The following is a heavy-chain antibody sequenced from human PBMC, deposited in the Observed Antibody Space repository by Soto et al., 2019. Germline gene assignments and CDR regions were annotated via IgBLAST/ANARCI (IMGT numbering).Heavy chain of an antibody. Sequence: QVQLVESGGGVVQPGRSLRLSCAASGFTFSSYGMHWVRQAPGKGLEWVAVISYDGSNKYYADSVKGRFTISRDNSKNTLYLQMNSLRAEDTAVYYCATGDYVAYWGQGTLVTVSS. D-gene: IGHD4-17*01. CDR3: ATGDYVAY. CDR2: ISYDGSNK. J-gene: IGHJ4*02. V-gene: IGHV3-30*03. CDR1: GFTFSSYG.